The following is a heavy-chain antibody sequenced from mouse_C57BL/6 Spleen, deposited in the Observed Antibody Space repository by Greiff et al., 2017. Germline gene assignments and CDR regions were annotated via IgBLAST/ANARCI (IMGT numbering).Heavy chain of an antibody. V-gene: IGHV1-55*01. J-gene: IGHJ1*03. D-gene: IGHD1-1*02. CDR1: GYTFTSYW. CDR2: IYPGSGST. Sequence: QVQLQQPGAELVKPGASVKMSCKASGYTFTSYWITWVKQRPGQGLEWIGDIYPGSGSTNYNEKFKSKATLTVDTSSSTAYMQLSSLTSEDSAVYYCARGSGGSSYWYFDVWGTGTTVTVSS. CDR3: ARGSGGSSYWYFDV.